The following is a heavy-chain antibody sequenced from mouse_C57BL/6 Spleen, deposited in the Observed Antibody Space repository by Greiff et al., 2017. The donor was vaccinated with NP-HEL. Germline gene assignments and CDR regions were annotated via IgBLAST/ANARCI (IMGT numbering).Heavy chain of an antibody. Sequence: QVQLQQPGTELVKPGASVKLSCKASGYTFTSYWMHWVKQRPGQGLEWIGNINPSNGGTNYNEKFKSKATLTVDKSSSTAYMQRSSLTSEDSAVYYCARPGYYGKDFDYWGQGTTLTVSS. CDR1: GYTFTSYW. V-gene: IGHV1-53*01. CDR3: ARPGYYGKDFDY. CDR2: INPSNGGT. J-gene: IGHJ2*01. D-gene: IGHD1-1*01.